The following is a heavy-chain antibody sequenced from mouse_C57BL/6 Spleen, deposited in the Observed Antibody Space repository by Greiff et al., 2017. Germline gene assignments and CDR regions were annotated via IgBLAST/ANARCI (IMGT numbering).Heavy chain of an antibody. Sequence: VQLQQSGAELVRPGTSVKVSCKASGYAFTNYLIEWVKQRPGQGLEWIGVINPGSGGTNYNEKFKGKATLTAEKSSSTAYMQLSSLTSEDSAVYFCARVYYSNYHDYWGQGTTLTVSS. D-gene: IGHD2-5*01. CDR2: INPGSGGT. V-gene: IGHV1-54*01. J-gene: IGHJ2*01. CDR1: GYAFTNYL. CDR3: ARVYYSNYHDY.